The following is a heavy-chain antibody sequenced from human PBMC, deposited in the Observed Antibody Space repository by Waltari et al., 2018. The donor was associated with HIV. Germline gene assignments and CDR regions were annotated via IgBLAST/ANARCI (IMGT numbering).Heavy chain of an antibody. D-gene: IGHD2-15*01. CDR3: TTEGLYCSGGTCYSRFDP. V-gene: IGHV1-24*01. CDR1: GYPLSELS. Sequence: QVPLVQSGAEVKKPGASVTVSCKVSGYPLSELSMHWVRQAPGKGLEWMGGFDPEQGKTIYAQNFQGRVTMTEDAATDTAYMELSSLRSEDTAVYYCTTEGLYCSGGTCYSRFDPWGQGTLVTVSS. CDR2: FDPEQGKT. J-gene: IGHJ5*02.